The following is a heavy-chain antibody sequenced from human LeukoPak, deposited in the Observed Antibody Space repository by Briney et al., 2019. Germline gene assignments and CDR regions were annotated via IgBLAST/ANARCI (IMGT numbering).Heavy chain of an antibody. CDR2: INHSGSS. CDR3: AIGRGYNWDQIYFVY. Sequence: PSETLSLTCAVPNGSFIGYFWSWLRQPPGKGLECIGDINHSGSSHYNPSLKNRAVMSIDTSKNEFSLRLTSVTAADTAVYYCAIGRGYNWDQIYFVYWGHGTVVTVSS. V-gene: IGHV4-34*01. CDR1: NGSFIGYF. J-gene: IGHJ4*01. D-gene: IGHD1-20*01.